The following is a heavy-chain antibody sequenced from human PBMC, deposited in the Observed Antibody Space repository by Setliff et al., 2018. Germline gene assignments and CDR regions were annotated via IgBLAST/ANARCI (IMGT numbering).Heavy chain of an antibody. CDR2: INWNSGSM. CDR1: GFTFSTYT. CDR3: AKGSTGLLYYYYMDV. V-gene: IGHV3-9*01. J-gene: IGHJ6*03. Sequence: GGSLRLSCAASGFTFSTYTMNWVRQAPGKGLEWVSSINWNSGSMGYADSVKGRFTISRDNAKNSLYLQMNSLRAEDTALYYCAKGSTGLLYYYYMDVWGKGTTVTVSS. D-gene: IGHD1-1*01.